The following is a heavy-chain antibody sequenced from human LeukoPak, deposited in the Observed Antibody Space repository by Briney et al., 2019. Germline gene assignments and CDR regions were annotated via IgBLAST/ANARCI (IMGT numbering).Heavy chain of an antibody. CDR1: GFTFSSYS. Sequence: GGSLRLSCAASGFTFSSYSMNWVRQAPGKGLEWVSSISSSSSYIYYADSVKGRSTISRDNAKNSLYLQMNSLRAEDTAVYYCARDFKGYCTNGVCYRVDYWGQGTLVTVSS. D-gene: IGHD2-8*01. V-gene: IGHV3-21*01. CDR3: ARDFKGYCTNGVCYRVDY. J-gene: IGHJ4*02. CDR2: ISSSSSYI.